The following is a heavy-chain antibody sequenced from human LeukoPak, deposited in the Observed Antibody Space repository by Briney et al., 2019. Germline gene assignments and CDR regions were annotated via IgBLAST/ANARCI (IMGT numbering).Heavy chain of an antibody. CDR1: GFTFDDYA. CDR3: AKEVELWPSYYFDY. CDR2: TSWNSGSI. J-gene: IGHJ4*02. Sequence: QPGGSLRLSCAASGFTFDDYAMHWVRQAPGKGLEWVSGTSWNSGSIGYADSVKGRFTISRDNAKNSLYLQMNSLRAEDTALYYCAKEVELWPSYYFDYWGQGTLVTVSS. V-gene: IGHV3-9*01. D-gene: IGHD5-18*01.